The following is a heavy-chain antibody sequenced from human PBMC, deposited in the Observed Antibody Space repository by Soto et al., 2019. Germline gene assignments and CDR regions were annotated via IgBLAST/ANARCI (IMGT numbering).Heavy chain of an antibody. D-gene: IGHD6-13*01. CDR1: GYTFTSWD. Sequence: ASVKVSCKASGYTFTSWDVYWVRQAAGQGLEWMGYMNPRSGNTGYEQKFQGRVTMTRDTSISTAYMELSSLTSDDTAVYYCTASSWTAAGLDFWGQGTPVTVSS. CDR2: MNPRSGNT. J-gene: IGHJ4*01. V-gene: IGHV1-8*01. CDR3: TASSWTAAGLDF.